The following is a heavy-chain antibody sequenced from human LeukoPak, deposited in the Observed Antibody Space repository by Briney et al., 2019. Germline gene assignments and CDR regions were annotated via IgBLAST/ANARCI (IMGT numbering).Heavy chain of an antibody. V-gene: IGHV3-23*01. CDR3: AKGTIAMSGTSLDY. Sequence: PGGSLRLSCAASGFTFSNYAINWVRQSPGKGLKWVSAISGSGGSTYYADSVKGRFTISRDNSKNTLYLQMNSLRAEDTAVYYCAKGTIAMSGTSLDYWGQGTLVTVSS. D-gene: IGHD6-19*01. J-gene: IGHJ4*02. CDR2: ISGSGGST. CDR1: GFTFSNYA.